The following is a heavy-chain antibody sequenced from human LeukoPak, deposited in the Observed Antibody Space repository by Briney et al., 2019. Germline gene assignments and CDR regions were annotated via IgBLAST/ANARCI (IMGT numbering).Heavy chain of an antibody. V-gene: IGHV1-18*01. Sequence: ASVKVSCKASGYTFTSYGISWVRQAPGQGLEWMGWISAYNGNTNYAQKLQGRVTMTTDTSTSTAYMELRSLRSDDTAVYYCAGGVRSGYSRQYAFDIWGQGTMVTVSS. D-gene: IGHD3-3*01. CDR2: ISAYNGNT. J-gene: IGHJ3*02. CDR3: AGGVRSGYSRQYAFDI. CDR1: GYTFTSYG.